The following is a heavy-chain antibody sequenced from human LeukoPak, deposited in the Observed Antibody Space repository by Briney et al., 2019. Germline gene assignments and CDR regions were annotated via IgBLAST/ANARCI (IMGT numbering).Heavy chain of an antibody. J-gene: IGHJ6*03. D-gene: IGHD2-2*01. CDR2: IYYSGST. Sequence: SGTLSLTCTVSGGSISSYYWSWIRQPPGKGLEWIGYIYYSGSTNYNPSLKSRVTISVDTSKSQISLKLSSVTAADTAVYYCARRGVVVPAAMGYYYYYMDVWGKGTTVTVSS. CDR1: GGSISSYY. CDR3: ARRGVVVPAAMGYYYYYMDV. V-gene: IGHV4-59*08.